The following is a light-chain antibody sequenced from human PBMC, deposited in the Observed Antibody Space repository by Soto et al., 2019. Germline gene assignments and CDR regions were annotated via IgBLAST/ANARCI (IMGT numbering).Light chain of an antibody. Sequence: EIVLTQSPATLSLSPGERVTLSCGASQRLSSRYLAWYQQKPGLAPRLLIFDASNRATGIPDRFSGGGSGTDFTLTISRLEPEDFAVYYCQQYHLSPYTFGQGTKLEIK. CDR2: DAS. V-gene: IGKV3D-20*01. J-gene: IGKJ2*01. CDR3: QQYHLSPYT. CDR1: QRLSSRY.